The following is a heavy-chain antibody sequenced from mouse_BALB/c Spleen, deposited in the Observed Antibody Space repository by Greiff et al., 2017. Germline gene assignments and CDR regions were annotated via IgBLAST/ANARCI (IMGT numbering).Heavy chain of an antibody. Sequence: VQLQQPGAELVRPGASVKLSCKASGYTFTSYWINWVKQRPGQGLEWIGNIYPSDSYTNYNQKFKDKATLTVDKSSSTAYMQLSSPTSEDSAVYYCTRGWDGYWGQGTTLTVSS. J-gene: IGHJ2*01. D-gene: IGHD4-1*01. CDR1: GYTFTSYW. CDR2: IYPSDSYT. V-gene: IGHV1-69*02. CDR3: TRGWDGY.